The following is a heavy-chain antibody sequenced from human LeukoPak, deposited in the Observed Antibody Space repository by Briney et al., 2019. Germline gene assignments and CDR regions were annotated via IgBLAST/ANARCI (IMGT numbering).Heavy chain of an antibody. J-gene: IGHJ6*03. Sequence: PETLSLTCAVSGYSISSGYYWGWIRQPPGKGLEWIGSIYHSGSTYYNPSLKSRVTISVDTSKNQFSLKLSSVTAADTAVYYCARQPYYYYMDVWGKGTTVTVSS. V-gene: IGHV4-38-2*01. CDR1: GYSISSGYY. CDR3: ARQPYYYYMDV. CDR2: IYHSGST.